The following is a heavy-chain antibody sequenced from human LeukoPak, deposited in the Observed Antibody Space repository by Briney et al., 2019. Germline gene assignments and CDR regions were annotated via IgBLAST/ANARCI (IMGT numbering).Heavy chain of an antibody. D-gene: IGHD1-14*01. V-gene: IGHV4-59*01. CDR1: GGSISGFY. Sequence: SETLSLTCTVSGGSISGFYWSWIRQPPGKGLEWIGYVHYSGSTTYNPSLKSRVTISLDTSENQFSLNLNSLTAADTAVYYCASRNKGPADVWGQGTTVTVSS. CDR2: VHYSGST. CDR3: ASRNKGPADV. J-gene: IGHJ6*02.